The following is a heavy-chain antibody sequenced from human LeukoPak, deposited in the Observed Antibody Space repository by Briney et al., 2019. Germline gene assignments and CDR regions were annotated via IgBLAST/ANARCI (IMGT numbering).Heavy chain of an antibody. CDR3: ARDEGYSGYDSAQIDY. CDR2: ISSSSSFM. V-gene: IGHV3-21*01. CDR1: GFTFSSYS. J-gene: IGHJ4*02. Sequence: GGSLRLSCAASGFTFSSYSMNWVRQAPGKGLEWVSSISSSSSFMYYADSVKGRFTISRDNAKNSLYLQMNSLRAEDTAVYYCARDEGYSGYDSAQIDYWGQGTLVTVSS. D-gene: IGHD5-12*01.